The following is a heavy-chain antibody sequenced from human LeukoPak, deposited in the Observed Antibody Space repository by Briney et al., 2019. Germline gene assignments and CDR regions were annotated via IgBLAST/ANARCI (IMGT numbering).Heavy chain of an antibody. CDR3: ARDLEGSLSP. J-gene: IGHJ5*02. Sequence: GGSLRLSCAASGFTFSTYGMHWVRQAPGKGLEWVAIVWYDGSTKYYADSVKGRFTISRDNSEKTVYLEMNSLRAEDTAVYYCARDLEGSLSPWGQGTLVTVSS. V-gene: IGHV3-33*01. D-gene: IGHD1-26*01. CDR2: VWYDGSTK. CDR1: GFTFSTYG.